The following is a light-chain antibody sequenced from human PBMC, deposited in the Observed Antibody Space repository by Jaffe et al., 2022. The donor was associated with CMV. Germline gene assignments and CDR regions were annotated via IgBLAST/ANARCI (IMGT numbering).Light chain of an antibody. CDR1: ITNIASHNY. Sequence: QSALTQPRSMSASPGQSVTISCTGTITNIASHNYVSWYQQHPGKAPKLMIYDVNRRPSGVPDRFSGSKSGNTASLTISGLQADDEADYYCCSYEGKYDFGGGTKLTVL. CDR2: DVN. V-gene: IGLV2-11*01. CDR3: CSYEGKYD. J-gene: IGLJ2*01.